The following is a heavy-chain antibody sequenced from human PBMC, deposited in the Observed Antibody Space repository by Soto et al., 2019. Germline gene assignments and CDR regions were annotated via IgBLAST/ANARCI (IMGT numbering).Heavy chain of an antibody. CDR1: GGSISSYY. D-gene: IGHD3-10*01. J-gene: IGHJ6*02. CDR2: IYYSGST. Sequence: PSETLSLTCTVSGGSISSYYWSWIRQPPGKGLEWIGYIYYSGSTNYNPSLKSRVTISVDTSKNQFSLKLSSVTAADTAVYYCAGKVAGDYYYGMDVWGQGTTVTVSS. CDR3: AGKVAGDYYYGMDV. V-gene: IGHV4-59*01.